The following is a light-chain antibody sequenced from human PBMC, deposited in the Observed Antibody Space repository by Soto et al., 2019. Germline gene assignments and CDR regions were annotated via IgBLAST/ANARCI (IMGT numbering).Light chain of an antibody. Sequence: QSVLTQPPSASGTPGQRVTISCSGSLSSFGSNYVFWYQQDPGSAPKLLIYKNDQRPSGVPDRFSGSKSPTSASLAISGLRSEDEGDYYCASWDDSLGGHVLFGGGTKLTVL. CDR1: LSSFGSNY. CDR2: KND. CDR3: ASWDDSLGGHVL. V-gene: IGLV1-47*01. J-gene: IGLJ2*01.